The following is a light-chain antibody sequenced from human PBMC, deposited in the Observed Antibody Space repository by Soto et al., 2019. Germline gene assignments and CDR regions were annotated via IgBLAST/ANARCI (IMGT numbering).Light chain of an antibody. CDR2: SHN. J-gene: IGLJ1*01. CDR1: SSNIGSNT. V-gene: IGLV1-44*01. CDR3: EAWDDSLSGLYV. Sequence: QSALTQPPSASGTPGQRVTISCSGSSSNIGSNTVNWYQQLPGTAPTLLIYSHNHRPSGVPDRFSCSKSGTSASLAISGLQSEDEADYYCEAWDDSLSGLYVFGTGTKLTVL.